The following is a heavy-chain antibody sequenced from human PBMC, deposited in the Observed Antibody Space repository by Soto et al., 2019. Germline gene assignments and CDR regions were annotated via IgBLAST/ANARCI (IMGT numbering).Heavy chain of an antibody. V-gene: IGHV3-73*02. CDR1: GFTFIASA. Sequence: EVQLVESGGGLVQPGGSLELSCAASGFTFIASAMHWVRQASGKGLEWVGRIRSNGRTAYAASMQGRFTISRDDSKKTAYLQLNSLKTDDTAVYYCARLDCSGGSCYPYYFEHWGQGALVTVSA. J-gene: IGHJ4*02. CDR3: ARLDCSGGSCYPYYFEH. D-gene: IGHD2-15*01. CDR2: IRSNGRT.